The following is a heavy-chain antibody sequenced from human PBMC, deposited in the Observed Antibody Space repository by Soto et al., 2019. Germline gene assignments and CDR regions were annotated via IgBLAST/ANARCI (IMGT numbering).Heavy chain of an antibody. D-gene: IGHD3-10*01. Sequence: GASVKVSCKVSGYTLTELSMHWVRQAPGKGLEWMGGFDPEDGETIYAQKFQGRVTMTEDTSTDTAYMELSSLRSEDTAVYYCATRRGSGSYYRSDYWGQGTLVTVSS. CDR1: GYTLTELS. CDR3: ATRRGSGSYYRSDY. CDR2: FDPEDGET. V-gene: IGHV1-24*01. J-gene: IGHJ4*02.